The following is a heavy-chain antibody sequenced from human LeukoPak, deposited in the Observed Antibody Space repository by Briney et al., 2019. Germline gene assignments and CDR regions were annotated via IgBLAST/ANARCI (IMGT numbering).Heavy chain of an antibody. Sequence: GGSLRLSCAASGFTFSRNAMHWVRQTPGKGLEGVAVVSYDGNTKYYADSVKGRFTISRDNSENTIYLQVSSLRADGTALYYCARDFLPGAPDFFDYWGQGTLVTVSS. CDR2: VSYDGNTK. D-gene: IGHD2-8*02. J-gene: IGHJ4*02. CDR3: ARDFLPGAPDFFDY. V-gene: IGHV3-30-3*01. CDR1: GFTFSRNA.